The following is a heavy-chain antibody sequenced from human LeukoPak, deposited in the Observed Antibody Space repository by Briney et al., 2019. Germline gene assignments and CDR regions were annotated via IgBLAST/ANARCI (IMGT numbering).Heavy chain of an antibody. CDR1: GYTFTGYY. D-gene: IGHD3-16*02. CDR2: INPNSVGT. J-gene: IGHJ4*02. V-gene: IGHV1-2*02. CDR3: ARNGELYDYVWGSYRYSWYYFDY. Sequence: ASVKVSCKASGYTFTGYYMHWVRQAPGQGLEWMGWINPNSVGTNYAQKFQGRVTMTRDTYISTAYMELSRLRSDDTAVYYCARNGELYDYVWGSYRYSWYYFDYWGQGTLVTVSS.